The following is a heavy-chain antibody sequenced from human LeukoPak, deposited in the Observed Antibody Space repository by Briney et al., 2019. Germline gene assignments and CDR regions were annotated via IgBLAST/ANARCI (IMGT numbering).Heavy chain of an antibody. D-gene: IGHD3-10*01. CDR2: INQDGSEI. J-gene: IGHJ2*01. V-gene: IGHV3-7*01. CDR3: ARVRGYYYGFSWYFDL. Sequence: GGSLRLSCAASGFTFSRFRMSWVRQPPGKGLEWVANINQDGSEIYYVDSVKGRFTVSTDNAKNSLYLQMNSLRAEDTAVYYCARVRGYYYGFSWYFDLWGRGTLVTVSS. CDR1: GFTFSRFR.